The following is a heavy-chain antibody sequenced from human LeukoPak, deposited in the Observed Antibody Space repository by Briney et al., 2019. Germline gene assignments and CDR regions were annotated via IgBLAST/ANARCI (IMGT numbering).Heavy chain of an antibody. CDR3: ARRRRPTGMVHPGYYYYGMDV. Sequence: GASVKVSCKTSGYTFTVYHIHWVRQAPGQGLEWMGMINPSGDSTSYAQKFQVRVTMTRDTSTSTVYMELSGLRSADTAVYFCARRRRPTGMVHPGYYYYGMDVWGQGTTVTVSS. V-gene: IGHV1-46*01. J-gene: IGHJ6*02. D-gene: IGHD5-18*01. CDR2: INPSGDST. CDR1: GYTFTVYH.